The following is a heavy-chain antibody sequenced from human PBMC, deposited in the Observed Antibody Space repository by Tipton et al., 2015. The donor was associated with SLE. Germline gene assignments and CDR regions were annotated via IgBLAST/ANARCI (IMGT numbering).Heavy chain of an antibody. CDR3: VRDLFGYARAY. CDR2: IQFDGAEI. D-gene: IGHD5-18*01. J-gene: IGHJ4*02. V-gene: IGHV3-7*01. CDR1: GFAFSTSW. Sequence: GSLRLSCAASGFAFSTSWMSWVRQAPGKGLEWVANIQFDGAEIHYADSVKGRFTISRDNAKNSLFLETNSLRVDDTAVYFCVRDLFGYARAYWGRGTLVAVSS.